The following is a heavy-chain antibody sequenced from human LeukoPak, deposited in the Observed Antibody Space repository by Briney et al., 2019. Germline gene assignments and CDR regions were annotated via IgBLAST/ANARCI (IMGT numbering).Heavy chain of an antibody. Sequence: VASVKVSCKASGGTFSSYAISWVRQAPGQGLEWMGGIIPIFGTANYAQKFQGRVTITTDESTSTAYMELSSLRSEDTAVYYCARALAAMVRDSAGWGFDPWGQGTLVTVSS. J-gene: IGHJ5*02. CDR2: IIPIFGTA. D-gene: IGHD3-10*01. V-gene: IGHV1-69*05. CDR3: ARALAAMVRDSAGWGFDP. CDR1: GGTFSSYA.